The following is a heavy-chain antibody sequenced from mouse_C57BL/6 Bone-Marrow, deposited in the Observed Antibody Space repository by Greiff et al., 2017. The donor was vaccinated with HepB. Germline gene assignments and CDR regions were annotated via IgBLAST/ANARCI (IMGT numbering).Heavy chain of an antibody. CDR3: ARGYYGSSRWFAY. V-gene: IGHV1-82*01. J-gene: IGHJ3*01. CDR2: IYPGDGDT. Sequence: QVQLQQSGPELVKPGASVKISCKASGYAFSSSWMNWVKQRPGKGLEWIGRIYPGDGDTNYNGKFKGKATLTADKSSSTAYMQLSSLTSEDSAVYFWARGYYGSSRWFAYWGQGTLVTVSA. D-gene: IGHD1-1*01. CDR1: GYAFSSSW.